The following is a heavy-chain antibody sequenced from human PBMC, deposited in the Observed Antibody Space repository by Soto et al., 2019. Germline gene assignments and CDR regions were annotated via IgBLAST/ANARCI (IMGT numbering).Heavy chain of an antibody. CDR3: ARIGGYHGPLDY. Sequence: SETLSLTCSVSGVSISSYFWSWIRQAPGRGLGWIGYTYHRGSTNYSPSLKSRVAISLDTSENQFSLKVNSVTAADTAVYYCARIGGYHGPLDYWGQGTPVTVSS. CDR2: TYHRGST. J-gene: IGHJ4*02. V-gene: IGHV4-59*01. CDR1: GVSISSYF. D-gene: IGHD6-25*01.